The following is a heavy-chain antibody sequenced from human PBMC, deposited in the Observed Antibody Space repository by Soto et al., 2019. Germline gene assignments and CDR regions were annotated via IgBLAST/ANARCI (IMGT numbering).Heavy chain of an antibody. Sequence: EVQLVESGGGLVQPGGSLRLSCAASGFTFSDHYMDWVRQAPGKGLEWVGRIRNKVNTYTTEYVASVKGRFTISRDDSKNLLYLQMNSLKTEDTAVYYCTKWSPSTYFDLWGRGTLVTVSS. CDR2: IRNKVNTYTT. CDR3: TKWSPSTYFDL. J-gene: IGHJ2*01. D-gene: IGHD2-8*01. V-gene: IGHV3-72*01. CDR1: GFTFSDHY.